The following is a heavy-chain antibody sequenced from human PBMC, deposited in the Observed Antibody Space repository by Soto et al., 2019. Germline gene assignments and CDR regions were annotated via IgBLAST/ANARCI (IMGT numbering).Heavy chain of an antibody. J-gene: IGHJ4*02. Sequence: QVQLVQSGAEVKKPGASVKVSCTASGYTFTTYGIIWVRQAPGQGLEWMGWMNTYSGNTDYAQKFQGRVTKTTDTSTSTAYMDLRSLNSDDTAVYYCVRDRLTVTGTKCFDYCGQGTLVTVSS. CDR1: GYTFTTYG. D-gene: IGHD4-17*01. CDR2: MNTYSGNT. CDR3: VRDRLTVTGTKCFDY. V-gene: IGHV1-18*01.